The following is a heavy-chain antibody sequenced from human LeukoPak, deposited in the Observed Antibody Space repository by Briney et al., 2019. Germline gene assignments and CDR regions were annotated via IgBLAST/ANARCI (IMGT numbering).Heavy chain of an antibody. CDR2: INHSGST. V-gene: IGHV4-34*01. CDR1: GGSFSGYY. D-gene: IGHD6-13*01. Sequence: PSETLSLTCAVYGGSFSGYYWSWIRQPPGKGLEWIGEINHSGSTKYTPSLKSRVTISVDTSKTQFSLKLSSVTAADTAVYYCARSIAQYNWFDPWGQGTLVTVSS. J-gene: IGHJ5*02. CDR3: ARSIAQYNWFDP.